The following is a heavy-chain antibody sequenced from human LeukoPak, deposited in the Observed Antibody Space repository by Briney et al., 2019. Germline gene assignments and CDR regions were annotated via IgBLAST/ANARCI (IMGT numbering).Heavy chain of an antibody. CDR1: RFSFSTYP. J-gene: IGHJ3*02. D-gene: IGHD6-13*01. Sequence: GGSLRLSCAASRFSFSTYPMGWVRQAPGKGLEWVPGISASGDVTFHADPVKGRFTISRDNSKNTLYLQMTSLRAEDTAVYYCASADSAYSSSWYGAFDIWGQGTMVTVSS. V-gene: IGHV3-23*01. CDR3: ASADSAYSSSWYGAFDI. CDR2: ISASGDVT.